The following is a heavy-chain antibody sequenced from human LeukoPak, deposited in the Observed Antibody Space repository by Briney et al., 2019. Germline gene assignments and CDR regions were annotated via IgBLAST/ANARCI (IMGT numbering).Heavy chain of an antibody. V-gene: IGHV3-33*06. D-gene: IGHD4-17*01. CDR2: IWYDGSNK. CDR3: AKDRDDYGDYIFDY. J-gene: IGHJ4*02. Sequence: PGGSLRLSCAASGLTFSSYGMHWVRQAPGKGLEWVAVIWYDGSNKYYADSVKGRFTISRDNSKNTLYLQMNSLRAEDTAVYYCAKDRDDYGDYIFDYWGQGTLVTVSS. CDR1: GLTFSSYG.